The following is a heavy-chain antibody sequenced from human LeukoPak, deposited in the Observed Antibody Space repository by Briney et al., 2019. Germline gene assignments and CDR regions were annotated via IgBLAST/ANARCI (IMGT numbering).Heavy chain of an antibody. CDR1: GFTFSSYA. D-gene: IGHD6-6*01. V-gene: IGHV3-30-3*01. CDR2: ISYDGSNK. J-gene: IGHJ6*02. CDR3: ARDLTAARPLDGYGMDV. Sequence: GGSLRLSCAASGFTFSSYAMHWVRQAPGKGLEWVAVISYDGSNKYYADSVKGRFTISRDNSKNTLYLQMNSLRAEDTAVYYCARDLTAARPLDGYGMDVWGQGTTVTVPS.